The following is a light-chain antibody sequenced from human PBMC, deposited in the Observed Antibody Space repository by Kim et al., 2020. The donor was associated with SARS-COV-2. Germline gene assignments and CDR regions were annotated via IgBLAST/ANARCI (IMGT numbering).Light chain of an antibody. CDR2: YDS. Sequence: APGKTARITCGGKNIGSKSVHWYQQNPGQAPVLVIYYDSDRPSGIPERFSGSNSGNTATLTISRVEAGDEADYYCQVWDSSSDHRVFGGGTQLTVL. J-gene: IGLJ3*02. V-gene: IGLV3-21*04. CDR1: NIGSKS. CDR3: QVWDSSSDHRV.